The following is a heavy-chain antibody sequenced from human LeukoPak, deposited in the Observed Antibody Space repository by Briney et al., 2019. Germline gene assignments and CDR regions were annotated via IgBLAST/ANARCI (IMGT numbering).Heavy chain of an antibody. CDR1: GGSISSGGYY. CDR3: ARVSSPEYYFDY. D-gene: IGHD6-6*01. J-gene: IGHJ4*02. V-gene: IGHV4-31*03. Sequence: SQTLSHTCTVSGGSISSGGYYWSWIRQHPGKGLEWIGYIYYSGSTYYNPSLKSRVTISVDTSKNQFSLKLSSVTAADTAVYYCARVSSPEYYFDYWGQGTLVTVSS. CDR2: IYYSGST.